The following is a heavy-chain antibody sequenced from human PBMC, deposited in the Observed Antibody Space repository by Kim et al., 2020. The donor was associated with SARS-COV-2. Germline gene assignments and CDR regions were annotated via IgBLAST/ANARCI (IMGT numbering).Heavy chain of an antibody. CDR3: AREVGVSWQTSSYFYGL. J-gene: IGHJ6*01. CDR1: GFNFTTYG. Sequence: GGSLRLSCATSGFNFTTYGFHWVRQAPNKGLEWVAVISYDGSNRFYAPSVKGRLTISRDNSKSTVHLQLDRVRVEDTAVYYCAREVGVSWQTSSYFYGL. V-gene: IGHV3-30-3*01. D-gene: IGHD1-26*01. CDR2: ISYDGSNR.